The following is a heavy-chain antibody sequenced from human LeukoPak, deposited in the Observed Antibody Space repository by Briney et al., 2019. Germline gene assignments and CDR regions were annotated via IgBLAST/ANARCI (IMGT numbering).Heavy chain of an antibody. V-gene: IGHV5-51*01. D-gene: IGHD3-9*01. J-gene: IGHJ4*02. CDR3: ASNDILTGYYIDY. CDR1: GYSFTSYW. Sequence: GESLKISCKGSGYSFTSYWIGWVRQMPGKGLEWMGIIYPGDSDTRHSPSFQGQVTISADKSISTAYLQWSSLKASDTAMYYCASNDILTGYYIDYWGQGTLVTVSS. CDR2: IYPGDSDT.